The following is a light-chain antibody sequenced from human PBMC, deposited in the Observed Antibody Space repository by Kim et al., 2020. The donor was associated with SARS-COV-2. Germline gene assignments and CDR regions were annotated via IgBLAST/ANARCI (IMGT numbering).Light chain of an antibody. CDR1: SLRSYY. Sequence: SSELTQDPAVSVALGQTVRITCQGDSLRSYYASWYQQKPGQAPVLVIYGKNNRPSGIPDRFSGSSSGNTASLTITGAQAEDEADYYCNSGDSSGNHLVFGGGTQLTVL. CDR3: NSGDSSGNHLV. V-gene: IGLV3-19*01. J-gene: IGLJ2*01. CDR2: GKN.